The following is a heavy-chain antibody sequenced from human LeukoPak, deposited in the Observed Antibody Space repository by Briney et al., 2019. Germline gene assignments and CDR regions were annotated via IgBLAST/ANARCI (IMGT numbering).Heavy chain of an antibody. J-gene: IGHJ5*02. CDR3: ARAGRAGYSSSWYWFDP. D-gene: IGHD6-13*01. CDR2: IWYDGSNK. CDR1: GFTFSSYG. V-gene: IGHV3-33*01. Sequence: GGSLRLSCAASGFTFSSYGMHWVRQAPGKGLEWVAVIWYDGSNKYYADSVKGRFTISRDNSKNTLYLQMNSLRAEGTAVYYCARAGRAGYSSSWYWFDPWGQGTLVTVSS.